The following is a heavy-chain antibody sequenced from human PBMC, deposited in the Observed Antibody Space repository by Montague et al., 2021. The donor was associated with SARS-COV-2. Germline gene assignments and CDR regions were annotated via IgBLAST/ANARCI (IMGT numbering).Heavy chain of an antibody. J-gene: IGHJ4*02. CDR1: GGSITSYY. CDR2: INYSGRT. Sequence: SETLSLTCTVSGGSITSYYWNWIRQPPGKGLEWIGYINYSGRTNYNTSLKSRVTTSVDTSKNRFSLKLSSVTAADTAVYYWARGGGSGSRYYFDYWGQGSLVTVSS. CDR3: ARGGGSGSRYYFDY. D-gene: IGHD3-22*01. V-gene: IGHV4-59*12.